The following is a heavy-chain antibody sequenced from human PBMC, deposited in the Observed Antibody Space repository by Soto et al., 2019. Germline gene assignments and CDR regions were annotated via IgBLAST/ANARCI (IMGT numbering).Heavy chain of an antibody. CDR1: GFNFGNYA. D-gene: IGHD2-2*01. CDR3: AKARHSSTWYNFDF. J-gene: IGHJ4*02. CDR2: ISGSGGGNL. Sequence: ELKMLESGGDLVQPGGSLRLSCAGSGFNFGNYAMSWVRQAPGKGLEWVSGISGSGGGNLYYADSVKGRDTISRDNSTNTLYLQMNSLRAEDTAVYYCAKARHSSTWYNFDFWGQGTLVTVSS. V-gene: IGHV3-23*01.